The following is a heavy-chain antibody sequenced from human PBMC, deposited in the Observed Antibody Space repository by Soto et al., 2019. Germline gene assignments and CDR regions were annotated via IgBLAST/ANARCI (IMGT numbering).Heavy chain of an antibody. V-gene: IGHV1-46*01. J-gene: IGHJ6*02. CDR1: GYTFTHHY. CDR2: INPSGGRT. Sequence: AASVKVSCKASGYTFTHHYIHWVRQAPGQGLDWVGVINPSGGRTNYAQKLQGRVTMTTDTSTSTAYMELRSLRSDDTAVYYCAGGITIFGVVQPYMDVWGQGTTVTVSS. CDR3: AGGITIFGVVQPYMDV. D-gene: IGHD3-3*01.